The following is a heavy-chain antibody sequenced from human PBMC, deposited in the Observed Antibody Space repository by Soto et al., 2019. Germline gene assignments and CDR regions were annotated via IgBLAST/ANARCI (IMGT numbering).Heavy chain of an antibody. J-gene: IGHJ4*02. CDR2: INAANDNT. V-gene: IGHV1-3*01. CDR1: GYTFTTYA. CDR3: ARATGYGRLDY. D-gene: IGHD5-18*01. Sequence: QVQLVQSGAEVKKPGASVKVSCKASGYTFTTYAMHWVRQAPGQRLEWMGWINAANDNTKYAQNLPGRITITRDTSASTVYMELSSLRSEDTALYFCARATGYGRLDYWGQGTLVTVSS.